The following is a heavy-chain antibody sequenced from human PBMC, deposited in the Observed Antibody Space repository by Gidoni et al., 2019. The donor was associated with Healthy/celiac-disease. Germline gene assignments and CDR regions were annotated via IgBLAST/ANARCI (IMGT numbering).Heavy chain of an antibody. D-gene: IGHD2-2*01. CDR1: GVTFSSYS. V-gene: IGHV3-21*01. Sequence: EVQLVESGGGLGKPGGSLSLSCAASGVTFSSYSMTWVRQAPGKGLGWVSSISSSSSYIYYADSVKGRFTISRDNAKNSLYLQMNSLRAEDTAVYYCARDQLDYYGMDVWGQGTTVTVSS. J-gene: IGHJ6*02. CDR3: ARDQLDYYGMDV. CDR2: ISSSSSYI.